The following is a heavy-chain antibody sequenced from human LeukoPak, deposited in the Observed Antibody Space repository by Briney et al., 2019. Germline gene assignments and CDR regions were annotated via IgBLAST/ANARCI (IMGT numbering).Heavy chain of an antibody. CDR3: ARDRWATVTYNWFDP. CDR1: GGSISSGSYY. V-gene: IGHV4-61*02. D-gene: IGHD4-17*01. CDR2: IYTSGST. J-gene: IGHJ5*02. Sequence: SQTLSLTCTVSGGSISSGSYYWSWIRQPAGKGLEWIGRIYTSGSTNYNPSLKSRVTISVDTSKNQFSLKLSSVTAADTAVYYCARDRWATVTYNWFDPWGRGTLVTVSS.